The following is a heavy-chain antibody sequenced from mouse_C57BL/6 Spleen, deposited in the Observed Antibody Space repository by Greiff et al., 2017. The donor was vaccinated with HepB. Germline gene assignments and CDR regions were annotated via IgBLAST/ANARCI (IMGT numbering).Heavy chain of an antibody. CDR3: ARVTTVGADY. CDR2: INPGSGGT. CDR1: GYAFTNYL. J-gene: IGHJ2*01. V-gene: IGHV1-54*01. Sequence: VQLQQSGAELVRPGTSVKVSCKASGYAFTNYLIEWVKQRPGQGLEWIGVINPGSGGTNYNEKFKGKATLTADKSSSTAYMQLSSLTSEDSAVYFCARVTTVGADYWGQGTTLTVSS. D-gene: IGHD1-1*01.